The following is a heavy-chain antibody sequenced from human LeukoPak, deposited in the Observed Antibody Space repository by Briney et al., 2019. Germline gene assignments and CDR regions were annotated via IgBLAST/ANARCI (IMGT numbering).Heavy chain of an antibody. J-gene: IGHJ4*02. Sequence: LSLTCAVYGGSFSGYYMSWIRQAPGKGLEWVSYISSSGSTIYYADSVKGRFTISRDNAKNSLYLQMNSLRAEDTAVYYCARDRIAVAPNDYWGQGTLVTVSS. CDR3: ARDRIAVAPNDY. V-gene: IGHV3-11*01. CDR2: ISSSGSTI. CDR1: GGSFSGYY. D-gene: IGHD6-19*01.